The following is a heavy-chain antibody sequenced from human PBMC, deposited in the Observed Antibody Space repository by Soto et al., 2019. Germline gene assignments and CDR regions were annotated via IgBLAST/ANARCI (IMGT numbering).Heavy chain of an antibody. J-gene: IGHJ3*02. CDR2: IYYSGST. D-gene: IGHD3-22*01. CDR3: ARDGSGYLDDAFDI. Sequence: QVQLQESGPGLVKPSQTLSLTCTVSGGSISSGGYYWSWIRQHPGKGLEWIGYIYYSGSTYYNPSLKGRVTIAVDTSKNQFSLKLSSVTAADTAVYYCARDGSGYLDDAFDIWGQGTMVTVSS. V-gene: IGHV4-31*03. CDR1: GGSISSGGYY.